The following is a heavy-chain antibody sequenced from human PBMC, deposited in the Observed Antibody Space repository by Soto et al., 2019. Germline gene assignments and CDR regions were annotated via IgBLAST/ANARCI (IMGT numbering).Heavy chain of an antibody. CDR1: GGSISSYY. D-gene: IGHD2-8*01. J-gene: IGHJ4*02. CDR3: ARVNLYCTNGVCYLDYFDY. Sequence: QVQLQESGPGLVKPSETLSLTCTVSGGSISSYYWSWIRQPPGKGLEWIGYNYYSGSTNYNPSLKSRVTISVDTSKNQFSLKLSSVTAADTAVYYCARVNLYCTNGVCYLDYFDYWGQGTLVTVSS. V-gene: IGHV4-59*01. CDR2: NYYSGST.